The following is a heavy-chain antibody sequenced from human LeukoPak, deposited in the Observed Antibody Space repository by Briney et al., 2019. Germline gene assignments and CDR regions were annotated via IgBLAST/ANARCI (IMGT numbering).Heavy chain of an antibody. J-gene: IGHJ4*02. D-gene: IGHD6-19*01. CDR3: ARGFRGWYAEGFDY. CDR2: IKQDGSEK. Sequence: GGSLRLSCAASGFSFGSYWMSWVRQAPGKGLERVANIKQDGSEKYYVDSVKGRFTIPRDNAKNSLYLQMNSLRAEDTAVYYCARGFRGWYAEGFDYWGQGTVVTVSS. CDR1: GFSFGSYW. V-gene: IGHV3-7*01.